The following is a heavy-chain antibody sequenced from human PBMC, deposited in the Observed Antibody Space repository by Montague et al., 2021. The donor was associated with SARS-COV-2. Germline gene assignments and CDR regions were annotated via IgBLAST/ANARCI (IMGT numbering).Heavy chain of an antibody. CDR3: AGVIGGYYGMDV. D-gene: IGHD1-26*01. Sequence: SLRLSCAASEFTFSSYAMHWVRQAPGKGLEWVAVISYDGSNKYYADSVKGRFTISRDNSKNTLYLQMNSLRAEDTAVYYCAGVIGGYYGMDVWGQGTTVTVSS. J-gene: IGHJ6*02. CDR2: ISYDGSNK. CDR1: EFTFSSYA. V-gene: IGHV3-30-3*01.